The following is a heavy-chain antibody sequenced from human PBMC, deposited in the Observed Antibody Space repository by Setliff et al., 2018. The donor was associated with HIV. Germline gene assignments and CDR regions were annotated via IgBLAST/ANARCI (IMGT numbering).Heavy chain of an antibody. CDR1: GFTFSSYE. Sequence: GGSLRLSCAASGFTFSSYEMHWVRQAPGKGLEWVAFIRYDGSNKYYADSVRGRFTISRDNAKNSLYLQMNSLRDEDAAVYYCAKGKNWFDFWGQGTLVTVSS. V-gene: IGHV3-30*02. J-gene: IGHJ5*01. CDR2: IRYDGSNK. CDR3: AKGKNWFDF.